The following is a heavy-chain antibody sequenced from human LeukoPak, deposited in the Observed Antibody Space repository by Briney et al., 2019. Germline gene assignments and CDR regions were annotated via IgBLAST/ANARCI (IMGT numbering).Heavy chain of an antibody. Sequence: AETLSLTCTVSGGSISSSSYYWGWIRQPPGKGLEWIGSIYYSGSTYYNPSLKSRVTISVDTSKNQFSLKLSSVTAADTAVYYCARGDYGSGSYYFDYWGQGTLVTVSS. CDR1: GGSISSSSYY. CDR2: IYYSGST. D-gene: IGHD3-10*01. V-gene: IGHV4-39*07. CDR3: ARGDYGSGSYYFDY. J-gene: IGHJ4*02.